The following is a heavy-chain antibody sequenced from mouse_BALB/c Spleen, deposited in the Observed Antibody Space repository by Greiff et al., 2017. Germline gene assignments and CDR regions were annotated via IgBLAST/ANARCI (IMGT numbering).Heavy chain of an antibody. V-gene: IGHV1S137*01. CDR3: ARSLTTRPYFDY. J-gene: IGHJ2*01. D-gene: IGHD1-1*01. CDR2: ISTYYGDA. CDR1: GYTFTDYA. Sequence: QVQLQQSGAELVRPGVSVKISCKGSGYTFTDYAMHWVKQSHAKSLEWIGVISTYYGDASYNQKFKGKATMTVDKSSSTAYMELARLTSEDSAIYYCARSLTTRPYFDYWGQGTTLTVSS.